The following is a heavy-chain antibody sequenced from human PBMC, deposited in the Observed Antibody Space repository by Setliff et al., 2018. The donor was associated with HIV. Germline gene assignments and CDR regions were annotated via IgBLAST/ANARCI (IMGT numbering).Heavy chain of an antibody. J-gene: IGHJ4*02. D-gene: IGHD3-10*01. V-gene: IGHV3-23*01. CDR3: AKGPRNVFGSGPFDY. CDR1: GFTFSSYA. Sequence: GGSLRLSCASSGFTFSSYAMSWVRQAPGKGLEWVSGISGSGGTTKYADSVKGRFTISRDNSKNMLYLQMNSLRAEDTAVYYCAKGPRNVFGSGPFDYWGQGTMVTVSS. CDR2: ISGSGGTT.